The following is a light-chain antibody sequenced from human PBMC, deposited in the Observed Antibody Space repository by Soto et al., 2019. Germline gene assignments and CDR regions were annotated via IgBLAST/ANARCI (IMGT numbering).Light chain of an antibody. CDR2: DVS. Sequence: QSALTQPASVSGAPGQSITISCTGTSSDVGTYNYVSWYQQHPGKAPKLMIYDVSNRPSGVSNRFSGSKSGNTASLTISGRQAEDEAEYYCSSYTSSDTLVFGGGTKLTVL. V-gene: IGLV2-14*01. CDR3: SSYTSSDTLV. CDR1: SSDVGTYNY. J-gene: IGLJ2*01.